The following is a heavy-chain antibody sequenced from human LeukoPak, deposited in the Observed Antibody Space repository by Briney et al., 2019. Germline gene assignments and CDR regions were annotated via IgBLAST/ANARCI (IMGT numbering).Heavy chain of an antibody. D-gene: IGHD2-2*02. CDR1: GGSISSYY. Sequence: SETLSLTCTVSGGSISSYYWSWIRQPPGKGLEWIGYIYYSGSTNYNPSLKSRVTISVDTSKNQFSLKLSSVTAADTAVYYCARFRRTIGYCSGTSCYINAFDIWGQGTMVTVSS. CDR3: ARFRRTIGYCSGTSCYINAFDI. CDR2: IYYSGST. J-gene: IGHJ3*02. V-gene: IGHV4-59*01.